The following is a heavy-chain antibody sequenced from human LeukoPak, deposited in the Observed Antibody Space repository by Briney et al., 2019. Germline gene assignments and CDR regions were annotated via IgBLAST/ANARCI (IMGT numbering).Heavy chain of an antibody. CDR1: GYTFTSYG. CDR3: ARTPSPRYCSSTSCYYFDY. V-gene: IGHV1-18*01. D-gene: IGHD2-2*01. J-gene: IGHJ4*02. Sequence: ASVKVSCKASGYTFTSYGISWVRQAPGQGLEWMGWISAYNGNTNYAQKLQGRVAMTRDTSTSTAYMELRSLRSDDTAVYYCARTPSPRYCSSTSCYYFDYWGQGTLVTVSS. CDR2: ISAYNGNT.